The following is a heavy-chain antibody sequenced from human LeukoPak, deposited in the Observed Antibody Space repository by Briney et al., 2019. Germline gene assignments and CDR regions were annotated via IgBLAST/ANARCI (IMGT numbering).Heavy chain of an antibody. CDR1: GFTFNSYA. J-gene: IGHJ4*02. V-gene: IGHV3-23*01. CDR2: ISGGGTGT. Sequence: GGSLRLSCTASGFTFNSYAMSWVRQAPGKGLEWVSAISGGGTGTYYADSVRGRFTISRDNSKNTLYLQMKSLRAEDTAVYYCAGDYSDFSWYFFDYWGQGTLLTVSS. CDR3: AGDYSDFSWYFFDY. D-gene: IGHD4-11*01.